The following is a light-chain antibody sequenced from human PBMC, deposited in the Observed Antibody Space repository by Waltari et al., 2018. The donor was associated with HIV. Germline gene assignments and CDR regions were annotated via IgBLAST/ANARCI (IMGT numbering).Light chain of an antibody. CDR3: STWDDSLNGRV. J-gene: IGLJ3*02. CDR2: GNN. V-gene: IGLV1-40*01. Sequence: QSVLTQPPSVSGAPGQRVSISCTGSGAGHEVQWYQQIAGKAPKLLIFGNNKRPSGVPARFFGSKSDTSASLAITGLQPEDEAHYYCSTWDDSLNGRVFGGGTKLTVL. CDR1: GAGHE.